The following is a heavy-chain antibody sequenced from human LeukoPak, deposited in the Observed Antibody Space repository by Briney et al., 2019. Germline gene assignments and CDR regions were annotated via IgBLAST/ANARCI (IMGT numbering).Heavy chain of an antibody. CDR2: ISYDGSNK. Sequence: GGSLRLSCAASGFTFRSYAMHWVRQAPGKGLEWVAVISYDGSNKYYADSVKGRFTISRDNSKNTLYLQMNSQRAEDTAVYYCARVSAPYGSGSFDYWGQGTLVTVSS. J-gene: IGHJ4*02. D-gene: IGHD3-10*01. CDR3: ARVSAPYGSGSFDY. V-gene: IGHV3-30-3*01. CDR1: GFTFRSYA.